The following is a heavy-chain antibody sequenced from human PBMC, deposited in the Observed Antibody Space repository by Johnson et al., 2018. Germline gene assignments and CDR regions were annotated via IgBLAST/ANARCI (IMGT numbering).Heavy chain of an antibody. V-gene: IGHV1-8*01. J-gene: IGHJ6*02. CDR2: MNPNSGNS. CDR3: ARFVPLSGMDV. Sequence: QVQLVESGAEVKKPGASVKVSCQASGYTFTSYDINWVRQATGQGLEWMGWMNPNSGNSGYAQKFQDRVTMTRNTSISTAYMELSSLRSEDTAVYFCARFVPLSGMDVWGQGTTVTVS. CDR1: GYTFTSYD. D-gene: IGHD2-8*01.